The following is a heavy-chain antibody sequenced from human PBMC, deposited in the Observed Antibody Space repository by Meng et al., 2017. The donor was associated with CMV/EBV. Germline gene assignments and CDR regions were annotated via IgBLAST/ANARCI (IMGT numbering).Heavy chain of an antibody. Sequence: GGSLRLSCVASGFTFSDYYMSWIRQAPGKGLEWVSYISSSGSTIYYADSVKGRFTISRDNAKNSLYLQMNSLRAEDTAVYYCARDFLFEYYDFWSGSNPFDSWGQGTLVTVSS. CDR1: GFTFSDYY. V-gene: IGHV3-11*01. CDR3: ARDFLFEYYDFWSGSNPFDS. J-gene: IGHJ4*02. D-gene: IGHD3-3*01. CDR2: ISSSGSTI.